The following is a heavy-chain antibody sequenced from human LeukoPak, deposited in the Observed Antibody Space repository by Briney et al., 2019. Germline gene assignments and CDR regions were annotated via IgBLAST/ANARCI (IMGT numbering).Heavy chain of an antibody. D-gene: IGHD6-13*01. V-gene: IGHV1-18*01. Sequence: ASVKVSCKVSGYSFINSGISWVRQAPGQGLEWMGWISLNGSYTNFAQSHRDRVTLTTDTSTSTAYLELTDLRSDDTAVYYCAREGGIAAGWETDWGQGTLVTVSS. CDR3: AREGGIAAGWETD. CDR1: GYSFINSG. J-gene: IGHJ4*02. CDR2: ISLNGSYT.